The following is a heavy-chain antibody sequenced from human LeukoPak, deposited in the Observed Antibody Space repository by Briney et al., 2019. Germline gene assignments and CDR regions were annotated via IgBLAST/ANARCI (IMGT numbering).Heavy chain of an antibody. D-gene: IGHD3-3*02. CDR1: GFSISSDCL. J-gene: IGHJ4*02. CDR2: IFYAGST. Sequence: PWDTLSLTCAASGFSISSDCLWTWIRQPPGKALEWIGYIFYAGSTFYNPSLQSRVTMPVLTSKNQLPLRLSSVTAVDTPVYYCARIGPILGAAWVDYWGQGTLVSVSS. CDR3: ARIGPILGAAWVDY. V-gene: IGHV4-28*01.